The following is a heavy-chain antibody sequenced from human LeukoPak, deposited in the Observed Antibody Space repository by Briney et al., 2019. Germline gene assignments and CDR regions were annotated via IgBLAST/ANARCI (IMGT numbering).Heavy chain of an antibody. CDR1: GFSVANNY. CDR2: IYRSGET. Sequence: GGSLRLSCAASGFSVANNYVTWVRQSPGKGLEWVSVIYRSGETYYADSVKGRFTISRDNFKNMLYLQMNSLRLEDTAVYYCTDAVAGWGQGTLVTVS. D-gene: IGHD4-23*01. V-gene: IGHV3-66*03. CDR3: TDAVAG. J-gene: IGHJ4*02.